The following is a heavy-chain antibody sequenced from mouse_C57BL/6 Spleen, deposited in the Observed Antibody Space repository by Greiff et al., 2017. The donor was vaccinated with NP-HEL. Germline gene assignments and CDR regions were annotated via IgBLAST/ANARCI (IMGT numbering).Heavy chain of an antibody. Sequence: VKLVESGPGLVQPSQSLSITCTVSGFSLTSYGVHWVRQSPGKGLEWLGVIWSGGSTDYNAAFISRLSISKDNSKSQVFFKMNSLQADDTAIYYCARPDGSSYYYAMDYWGQGTSVTVSS. V-gene: IGHV2-2*01. J-gene: IGHJ4*01. D-gene: IGHD1-1*01. CDR2: IWSGGST. CDR1: GFSLTSYG. CDR3: ARPDGSSYYYAMDY.